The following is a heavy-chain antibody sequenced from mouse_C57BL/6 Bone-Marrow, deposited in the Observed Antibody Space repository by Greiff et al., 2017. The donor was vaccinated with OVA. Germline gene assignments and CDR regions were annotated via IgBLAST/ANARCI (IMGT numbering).Heavy chain of an antibody. CDR3: AAYYYGSSYGYWYFDV. V-gene: IGHV2-5*01. Sequence: VQRVESGPGLVQPSQSLSITCTVSGFSLTSYGVHWVRQSPGKGLEWLGVIWRGGSTDYNAAFMSRLSITKDNSKSQVFFKMNSLQADDTAIYYCAAYYYGSSYGYWYFDVWGTGTTVTVSS. CDR1: GFSLTSYG. J-gene: IGHJ1*03. D-gene: IGHD1-1*01. CDR2: IWRGGST.